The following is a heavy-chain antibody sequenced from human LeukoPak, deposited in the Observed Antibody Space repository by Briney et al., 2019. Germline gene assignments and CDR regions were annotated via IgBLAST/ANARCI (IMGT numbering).Heavy chain of an antibody. CDR3: ARFSMSGGIVDY. CDR2: ISSSSGYI. Sequence: NPGGSLRLSCAASGFTFSSYSMNWVRQAPGKGLEWVSSISSSSGYIYYADSVKGRFTISRDNAKNSLYLQMNSLRAEDTAVYYCARFSMSGGIVDYWGQGALVTISS. D-gene: IGHD1-1*01. V-gene: IGHV3-21*01. CDR1: GFTFSSYS. J-gene: IGHJ4*02.